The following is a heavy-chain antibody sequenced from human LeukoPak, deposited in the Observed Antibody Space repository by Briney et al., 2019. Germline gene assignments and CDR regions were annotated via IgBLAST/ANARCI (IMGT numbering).Heavy chain of an antibody. CDR3: ARERVSSSWYGAYYFDY. CDR2: IYYSGST. D-gene: IGHD6-13*01. CDR1: GFTFSGYS. V-gene: IGHV4-38-2*02. Sequence: GSLRLSCAASGFTFSGYSMNWVRQPPGKGLEWIGSIYYSGSTYYNPSLKSRVTISVDTSKNQFSLKLSSVTAADTAVYYCARERVSSSWYGAYYFDYWGQGTLVTVSS. J-gene: IGHJ4*02.